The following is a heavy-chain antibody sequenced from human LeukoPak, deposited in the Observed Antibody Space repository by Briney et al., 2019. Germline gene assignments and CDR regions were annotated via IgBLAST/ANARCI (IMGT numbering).Heavy chain of an antibody. V-gene: IGHV3-74*01. CDR3: VCIPVGF. D-gene: IGHD2-8*02. Sequence: GGSLRLSCAASGFTFSNYWMHWVRQAPGKGLVWVSRISSDGTTTNYADSVKGRFTISRDNAKNTLYLQMNSLGAEDTAIYFCVCIPVGFWGQGHLVTVSS. CDR2: ISSDGTTT. CDR1: GFTFSNYW. J-gene: IGHJ4*02.